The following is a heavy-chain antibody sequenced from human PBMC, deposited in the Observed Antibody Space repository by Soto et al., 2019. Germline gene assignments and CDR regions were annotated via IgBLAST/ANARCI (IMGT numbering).Heavy chain of an antibody. CDR2: ISAYNGNT. J-gene: IGHJ3*02. CDR1: GYTFTSYG. V-gene: IGHV1-18*01. D-gene: IGHD1-26*01. Sequence: ASVKVSCKASGYTFTSYGISWVRQAPGQGLEWMGWISAYNGNTNYAQKLQGRVTMTTDTSTSTAYMELRSLRSDDTAVYYCARDFGSGRYYGDAFDIWGQGTMVTVSS. CDR3: ARDFGSGRYYGDAFDI.